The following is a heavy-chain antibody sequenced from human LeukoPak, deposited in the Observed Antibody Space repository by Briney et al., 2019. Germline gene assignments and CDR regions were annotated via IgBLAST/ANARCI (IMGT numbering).Heavy chain of an antibody. CDR2: IKADGSEK. D-gene: IGHD3-22*01. J-gene: IGHJ3*01. V-gene: IGHV3-7*01. CDR1: GFSLSTYW. CDR3: ARGDYFDTAFDV. Sequence: PGGSLRLSCAASGFSLSTYWMNWVRQAPGKGLEWVADIKADGSEKYYVDSVKGRFTISRDNAKNALYLQMSSLRVEDTAVYYCARGDYFDTAFDVWGQGTMVTVS.